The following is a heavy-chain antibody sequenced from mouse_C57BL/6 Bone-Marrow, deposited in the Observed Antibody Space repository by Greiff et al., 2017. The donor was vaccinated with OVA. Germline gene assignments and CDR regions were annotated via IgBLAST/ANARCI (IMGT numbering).Heavy chain of an antibody. D-gene: IGHD2-3*01. V-gene: IGHV14-4*01. CDR3: DGYYY. J-gene: IGHJ2*01. Sequence: EVQLQQSGAELVRPGASVKLSCTVSGIYIKDDYMHWVKQRPEQGLEWIGWIDPENGDTEYASKFQGKATITVDTSSNTAYLQLSSLTSEDTAVYYCDGYYYWGQGTTLTVSS. CDR1: GIYIKDDY. CDR2: IDPENGDT.